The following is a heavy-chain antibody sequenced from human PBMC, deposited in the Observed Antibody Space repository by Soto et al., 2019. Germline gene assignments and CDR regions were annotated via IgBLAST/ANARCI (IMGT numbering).Heavy chain of an antibody. J-gene: IGHJ6*02. CDR3: ARERESKSMDV. CDR1: GFTFSNYW. Sequence: PGGSLRLSCAASGFTFSNYWMTWVRQAPGKGLEWVANVRQDGSEGSYVDSVKGRFTISRDNAKVSLFLQMNSLRAEDTAVYYCARERESKSMDVWGQGTPVTVSS. CDR2: VRQDGSEG. V-gene: IGHV3-7*03.